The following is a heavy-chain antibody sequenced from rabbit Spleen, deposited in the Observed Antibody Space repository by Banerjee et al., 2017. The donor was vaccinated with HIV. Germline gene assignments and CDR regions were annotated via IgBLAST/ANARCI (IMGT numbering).Heavy chain of an antibody. CDR3: AKASAYFYYAFDS. V-gene: IGHV1S45*01. CDR2: IDAGSSGST. Sequence: QEQLVESGGGLVQPEGSLTLTCKASGFSFSSNDYMCWVRQAPGKGLEWIACIDAGSSGSTAYANWVIGRFTISRTSSTTVTLQMTSLTAADTATYICAKASAYFYYAFDSWGPGTLVTVS. J-gene: IGHJ2*01. D-gene: IGHD1-1*01. CDR1: GFSFSSNDY.